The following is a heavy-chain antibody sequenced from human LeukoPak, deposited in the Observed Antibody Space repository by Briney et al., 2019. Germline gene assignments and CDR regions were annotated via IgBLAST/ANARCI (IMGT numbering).Heavy chain of an antibody. D-gene: IGHD3-3*01. V-gene: IGHV3-48*01. CDR1: GFTFSSYS. J-gene: IGHJ3*02. Sequence: PGGSLRLSCAASGFTFSSYSMNWVRQAQGKGLEWVSYISSSSSTIYYADSVKGRFTISRDNAKNSLYLQMNSLRAEDTAVYYCARTGLYYDFWSGYLPSDAFDIWGQGTMVTVSS. CDR3: ARTGLYYDFWSGYLPSDAFDI. CDR2: ISSSSSTI.